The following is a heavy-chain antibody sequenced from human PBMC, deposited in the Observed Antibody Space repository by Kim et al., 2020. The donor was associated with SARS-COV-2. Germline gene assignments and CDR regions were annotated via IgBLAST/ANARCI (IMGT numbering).Heavy chain of an antibody. Sequence: SVKGRSTHSEDNSKTTLYLQMNSLRAADAAVYYCAKFYVVTGTRPFFDSWGQGTLVTVSS. J-gene: IGHJ4*02. D-gene: IGHD2-15*01. CDR3: AKFYVVTGTRPFFDS. V-gene: IGHV3-23*01.